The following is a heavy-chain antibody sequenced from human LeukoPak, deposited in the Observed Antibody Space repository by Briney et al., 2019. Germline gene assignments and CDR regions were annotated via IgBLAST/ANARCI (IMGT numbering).Heavy chain of an antibody. CDR1: GFTFSTYW. CDR2: IKEDGSEK. V-gene: IGHV3-7*01. CDR3: ARDRRYGSGSYSTYYGMDV. Sequence: PGGSLRLSCAASGFTFSTYWMTWVRQAPGKGLEWVADIKEDGSEKYYVDSVKGRFTIFRDDAKKSLFLQMNSLRAEDTAVYYCARDRRYGSGSYSTYYGMDVWGQGTTVTVSS. J-gene: IGHJ6*02. D-gene: IGHD3-10*01.